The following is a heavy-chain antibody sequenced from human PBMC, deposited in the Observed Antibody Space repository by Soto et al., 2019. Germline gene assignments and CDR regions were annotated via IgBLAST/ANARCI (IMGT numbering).Heavy chain of an antibody. V-gene: IGHV1-2*02. CDR3: ARDHNGGYSYYYYYDMDV. D-gene: IGHD1-26*01. J-gene: IGHJ6*02. CDR1: GYSFTGYC. CDR2: INPNSGGT. Sequence: ASVKVSCKASGYSFTGYCMHWVRQAPGQGLEWMGWINPNSGGTNYAQRFQGRVTMTRDTSISTAYMELSSLSSDDTAVYYCARDHNGGYSYYYYYDMDVWGQGTTVTV.